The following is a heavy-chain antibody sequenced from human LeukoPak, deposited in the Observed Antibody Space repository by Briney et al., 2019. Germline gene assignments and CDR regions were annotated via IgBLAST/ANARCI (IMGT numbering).Heavy chain of an antibody. Sequence: SETLSLTCTVSGASISSSSYYWGWIRQPPGKGLEWIGEINHSGSTNYNPSLKSRVTISVDTSKNQFSLKLSSVTAADTAVYYCARGYSYGFFYYYYYMDVWGKGTTVTVSS. D-gene: IGHD5-18*01. CDR3: ARGYSYGFFYYYYYMDV. J-gene: IGHJ6*03. CDR1: GASISSSSYY. V-gene: IGHV4-39*07. CDR2: INHSGST.